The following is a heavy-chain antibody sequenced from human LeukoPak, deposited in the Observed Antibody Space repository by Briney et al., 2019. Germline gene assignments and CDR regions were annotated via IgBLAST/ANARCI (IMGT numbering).Heavy chain of an antibody. Sequence: PSETLSLTHTLSGGSIGSHYWSWLRQPPGKGLEWIGYISDSGSTNYNPSLKSRVTISVDTSRDQLSLNLKSVTAADTAVYFCARVWEQWLGVHDIRLERRRVIVSS. V-gene: IGHV4-59*11. CDR1: GGSIGSHY. CDR3: ARVWEQWLGVHDI. D-gene: IGHD6-19*01. CDR2: ISDSGST. J-gene: IGHJ3*02.